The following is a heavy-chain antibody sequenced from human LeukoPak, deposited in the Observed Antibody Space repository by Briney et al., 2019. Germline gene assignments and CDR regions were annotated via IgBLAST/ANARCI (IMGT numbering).Heavy chain of an antibody. CDR2: ISYDGNNK. D-gene: IGHD3-22*01. Sequence: GGSLRLSCAASGFTFSRYGMHWVRQTPGKGLEWVAVISYDGNNKYYADSVKGRFTISRDNSKNTLYLQMNSLRAEDTAVYYCARDGKADYYDISGYHIEYWGQGTLVTVSS. J-gene: IGHJ4*02. CDR3: ARDGKADYYDISGYHIEY. CDR1: GFTFSRYG. V-gene: IGHV3-30*03.